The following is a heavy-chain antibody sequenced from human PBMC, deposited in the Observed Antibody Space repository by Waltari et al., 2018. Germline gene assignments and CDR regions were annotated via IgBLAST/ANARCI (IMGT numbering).Heavy chain of an antibody. CDR2: ISYDGSNK. CDR3: AKAGLWYSGSYGYYFDY. Sequence: QVQLVESGGGVVQPGRSLRLSCAASGFTFSSYGMHWVRQAPGKGLEWVAVISYDGSNKYYADSVKGRFTISRDNSKNTLYLQMNSLRAEDTAVYYCAKAGLWYSGSYGYYFDYWGQGTLVTVSS. D-gene: IGHD1-26*01. J-gene: IGHJ4*02. V-gene: IGHV3-30*18. CDR1: GFTFSSYG.